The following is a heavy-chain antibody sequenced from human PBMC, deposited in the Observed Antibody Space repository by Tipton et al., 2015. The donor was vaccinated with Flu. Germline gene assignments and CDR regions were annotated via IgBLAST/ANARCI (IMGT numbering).Heavy chain of an antibody. Sequence: SLRLSCVASGFTFSSYAMSWVRQAPGKGLEWVSAISGSGSNTYYADSAKGRFTVSRDTSKSTLFLQMNSLRAEDTAVYYCAKTRITMVQGVIPYFDYWGQGTLVTVSS. CDR2: ISGSGSNT. J-gene: IGHJ4*02. CDR1: GFTFSSYA. D-gene: IGHD3-10*01. CDR3: AKTRITMVQGVIPYFDY. V-gene: IGHV3-23*01.